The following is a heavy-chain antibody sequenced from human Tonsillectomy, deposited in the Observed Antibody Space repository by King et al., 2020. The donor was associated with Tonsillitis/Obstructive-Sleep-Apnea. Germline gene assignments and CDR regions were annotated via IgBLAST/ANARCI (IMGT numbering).Heavy chain of an antibody. J-gene: IGHJ3*02. D-gene: IGHD6-13*01. Sequence: VQLVESGGGVVQPGRSLRLSCAASGFTFSNYAIHWVRQAPGKGLEWVAVISYDGTNKYYADSVKGRFTISRDNSKNTLDFQMNSLRAEDTAVYYCARSRRYSTNDAFEIWGQGPMVTVSS. V-gene: IGHV3-30*14. CDR2: ISYDGTNK. CDR3: ARSRRYSTNDAFEI. CDR1: GFTFSNYA.